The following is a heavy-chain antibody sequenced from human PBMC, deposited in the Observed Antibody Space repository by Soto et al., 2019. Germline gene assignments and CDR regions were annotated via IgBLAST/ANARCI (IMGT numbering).Heavy chain of an antibody. Sequence: QVQLQESGPGLVKPSETLSLTCAVSGGSVSSRNWWSWVRQPPGKGLEWIGQIYHSGTANYNPSLKSRVTISVDKSKTQFSLIVSSLTAAGTAVYYCARHGGSFFDYWGQGILVTFPS. D-gene: IGHD2-15*01. CDR2: IYHSGTA. CDR3: ARHGGSFFDY. J-gene: IGHJ4*02. CDR1: GGSVSSRNW. V-gene: IGHV4-4*02.